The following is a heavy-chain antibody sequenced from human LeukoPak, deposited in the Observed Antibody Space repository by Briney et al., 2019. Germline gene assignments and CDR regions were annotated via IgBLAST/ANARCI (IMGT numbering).Heavy chain of an antibody. V-gene: IGHV1-69*13. CDR2: IIPIFGTA. CDR1: GGTFSSYA. D-gene: IGHD1-26*01. Sequence: SVKVSCKASGGTFSSYAISWVRQAPGQGLEWMGGIIPIFGTANYAQKFQGRVTITADESTSTAYMELSSLRSDDTAVYYCARGIVGATILRDFDYWGQGTLVTVSS. J-gene: IGHJ4*02. CDR3: ARGIVGATILRDFDY.